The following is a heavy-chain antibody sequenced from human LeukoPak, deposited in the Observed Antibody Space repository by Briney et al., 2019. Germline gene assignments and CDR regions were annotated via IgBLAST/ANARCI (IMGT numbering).Heavy chain of an antibody. D-gene: IGHD3-22*01. V-gene: IGHV3-11*01. CDR2: FSSSGSTI. CDR1: GFTFSDYY. J-gene: IGHJ4*02. Sequence: PGGSLRLSCAASGFTFSDYYMSWIRQAPGKGLEWGSYFSSSGSTIYYADSVKGRFTISRDNAKNSLYLQMNSLRAEDTAVYYCARDHAGSGYYFDYWGQGTLVTVSS. CDR3: ARDHAGSGYYFDY.